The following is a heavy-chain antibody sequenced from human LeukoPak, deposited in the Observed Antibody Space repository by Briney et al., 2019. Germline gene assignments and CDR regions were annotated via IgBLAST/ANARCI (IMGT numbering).Heavy chain of an antibody. CDR1: GYIFTNHY. Sequence: ASVKLSCKSSGYIFTNHYMHWVRQAPGQGLEWMGLINPSGISTLYAEKFRGRIIMTRDMSTATDYMELSSLRSEDTAVYYCARDNSIADRGWWFDPWGQGTLVTVSS. CDR3: ARDNSIADRGWWFDP. D-gene: IGHD4-23*01. J-gene: IGHJ5*02. V-gene: IGHV1-46*01. CDR2: INPSGIST.